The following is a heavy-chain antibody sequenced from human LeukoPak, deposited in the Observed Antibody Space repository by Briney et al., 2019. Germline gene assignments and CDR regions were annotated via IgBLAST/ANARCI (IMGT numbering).Heavy chain of an antibody. CDR1: GYTFTGYY. CDR2: INPNSGGT. V-gene: IGHV1-2*02. J-gene: IGHJ6*03. CDR3: ARTPATSSYYYYYYMDV. D-gene: IGHD1-26*01. Sequence: ASVKVSCKASGYTFTGYYMHWVRQAPGQGLEWMGWINPNSGGTNYAQKFQGRVTMTRDTSISTAYMELSRLRSDDTAVYYCARTPATSSYYYYYYMDVWGKATTVTVSS.